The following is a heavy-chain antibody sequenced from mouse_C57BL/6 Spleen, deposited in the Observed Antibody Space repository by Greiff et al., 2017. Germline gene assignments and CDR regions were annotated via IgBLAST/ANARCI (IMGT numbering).Heavy chain of an antibody. D-gene: IGHD3-2*02. CDR2: IDPEDGET. Sequence: EVQLQQSGAELVKPGASVKLSCTASGFNIKDYYMHWVKQRTEQGLEWIGRIDPEDGETKYAPQFQGKATITADTSSNTAYLQLSSLTSEDTAVYYCARAPSSGYAMDYWGQGTSVTVSS. J-gene: IGHJ4*01. CDR3: ARAPSSGYAMDY. V-gene: IGHV14-2*01. CDR1: GFNIKDYY.